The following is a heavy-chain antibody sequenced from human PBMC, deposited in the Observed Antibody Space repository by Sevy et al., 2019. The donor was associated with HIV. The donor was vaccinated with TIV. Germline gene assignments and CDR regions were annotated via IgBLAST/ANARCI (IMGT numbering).Heavy chain of an antibody. J-gene: IGHJ4*02. V-gene: IGHV4-59*13. CDR1: GASMSGYY. CDR3: ARGRSNFRY. D-gene: IGHD1-1*01. Sequence: SETLSLTCTLSGASMSGYYWSWIRQPPGKGLEWLGYIYDTGDTNFNPSLKSRVTISQDTSKTKFSLSLSSVNTADTAVYYCARGRSNFRYWGQGTLVTVSS. CDR2: IYDTGDT.